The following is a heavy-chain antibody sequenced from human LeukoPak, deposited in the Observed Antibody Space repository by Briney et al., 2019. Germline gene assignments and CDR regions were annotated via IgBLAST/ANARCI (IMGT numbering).Heavy chain of an antibody. J-gene: IGHJ4*02. CDR2: ISYDTRSD. D-gene: IGHD3-10*01. V-gene: IGHV3-30*03. CDR1: GFTFSSHG. Sequence: GGSLRLSCAASGFTFSSHGMHWVRQAPGKGLEWVAVISYDTRSDYHVDSVKGRFSISRDNSKNILYLQMNSLRPEDTAVYYCARDYYYGSGSYVATYFDYWGQGTLVTVSS. CDR3: ARDYYYGSGSYVATYFDY.